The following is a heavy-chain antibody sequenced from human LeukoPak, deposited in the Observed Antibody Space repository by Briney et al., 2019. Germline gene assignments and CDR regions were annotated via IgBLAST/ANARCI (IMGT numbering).Heavy chain of an antibody. CDR3: ARGRVAAAGTSSYYYYYYMDV. J-gene: IGHJ6*03. CDR1: GYTFASYD. D-gene: IGHD6-13*01. CDR2: MNPNSGNT. V-gene: IGHV1-8*01. Sequence: ASVKVSCKASGYTFASYDINWVRQDTGQGLEWMGWMNPNSGNTGYAQKFQGRVTMTRNTSISTAYMELSSLRSEDTAVYYCARGRVAAAGTSSYYYYYYMDVWGKGTTVTVSS.